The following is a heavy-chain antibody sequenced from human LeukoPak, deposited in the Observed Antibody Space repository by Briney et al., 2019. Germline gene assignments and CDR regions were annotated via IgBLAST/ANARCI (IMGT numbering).Heavy chain of an antibody. CDR1: GFTFSSYS. J-gene: IGHJ4*02. V-gene: IGHV3-21*01. D-gene: IGHD6-19*01. Sequence: GGSLRLSCAASGFTFSSYSMNWVRQAPGKGLEWVSSIGSSSSYIHYADSVKGRFTISRDNAKNSLYLQMNSLRAEDTAVYYCARVVDIAVAGTLFDYWGQGTLVTVSS. CDR2: IGSSSSYI. CDR3: ARVVDIAVAGTLFDY.